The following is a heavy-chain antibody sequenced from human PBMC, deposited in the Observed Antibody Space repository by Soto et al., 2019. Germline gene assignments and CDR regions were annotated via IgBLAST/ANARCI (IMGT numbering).Heavy chain of an antibody. V-gene: IGHV1-18*01. D-gene: IGHD6-6*01. CDR1: GYTFTSYG. Sequence: GASVKVSCEASGYTFTSYGISWVRQAPGQGLEWMGWISAYNGNTNYAQKLQGRVTMTTDTSTSTAYMELRSLRSDDTAVYYCARMYSSSTPYYYYYYMDVWGKGTTVTVSS. J-gene: IGHJ6*03. CDR2: ISAYNGNT. CDR3: ARMYSSSTPYYYYYYMDV.